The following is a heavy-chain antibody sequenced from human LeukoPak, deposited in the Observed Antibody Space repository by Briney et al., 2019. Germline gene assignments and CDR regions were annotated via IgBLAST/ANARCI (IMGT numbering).Heavy chain of an antibody. D-gene: IGHD1-1*01. CDR1: GFTVSSNY. V-gene: IGHV3-30*18. CDR2: ISYDGSHK. CDR3: AKDQSRRGTSLRFDY. J-gene: IGHJ4*02. Sequence: PGGSLRLSCAASGFTVSSNYMSWVRQAPGKGLQWVALISYDGSHKDYADSVKGRFTISRDNSKSTLFLQMNSLRPDDTAVYYCAKDQSRRGTSLRFDYWGRGSLVTVSS.